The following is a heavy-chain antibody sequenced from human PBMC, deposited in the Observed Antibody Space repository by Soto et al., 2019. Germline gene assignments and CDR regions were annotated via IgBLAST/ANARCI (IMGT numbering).Heavy chain of an antibody. CDR2: ISGNGGTT. Sequence: GGSLRLSCAASGFTFSSYAMSWVRQAPGEGLEWVSSISGNGGTTYYADSVKGRFTISRDNSKNTLFLQMSSLRADDTAVYYCAKGHKNFDYWGRGNLVTVSS. CDR1: GFTFSSYA. J-gene: IGHJ4*02. V-gene: IGHV3-23*01. CDR3: AKGHKNFDY.